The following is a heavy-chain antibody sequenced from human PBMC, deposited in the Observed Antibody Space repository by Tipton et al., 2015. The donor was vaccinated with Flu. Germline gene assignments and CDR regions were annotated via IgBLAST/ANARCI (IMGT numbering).Heavy chain of an antibody. D-gene: IGHD2-2*01. J-gene: IGHJ6*02. CDR1: GFTFGDYA. CDR2: IRSEAYGGTT. CDR3: SRGGSTTSIPHMDV. V-gene: IGHV3-49*04. Sequence: SLRLSCTASGFTFGDYAMSWVRQAPGKGLEWVGFIRSEAYGGTTEYAASVKGRFTISRDDSKGIAYLQMDSLKTEDTAVYYCSRGGSTTSIPHMDVWGQGTTATVSS.